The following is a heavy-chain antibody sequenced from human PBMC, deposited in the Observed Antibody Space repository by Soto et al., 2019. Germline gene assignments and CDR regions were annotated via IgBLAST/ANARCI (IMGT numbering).Heavy chain of an antibody. Sequence: PGWSLRLSCAGSGFSFDSYGMHWVRQAPGKGLEWVATVSFDSKNKYYIDSVEGRFTISRDNSKNMLYLQMNSLRHEDTAVYYCAKESVEATYSYYGMDVWGPGTTVTV. CDR2: VSFDSKNK. D-gene: IGHD4-4*01. V-gene: IGHV3-30*18. CDR3: AKESVEATYSYYGMDV. J-gene: IGHJ6*02. CDR1: GFSFDSYG.